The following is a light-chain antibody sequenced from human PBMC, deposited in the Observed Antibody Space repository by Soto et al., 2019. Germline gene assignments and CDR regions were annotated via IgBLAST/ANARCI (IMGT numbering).Light chain of an antibody. CDR2: DVS. V-gene: IGLV2-14*03. CDR3: SSYTSSSTLL. J-gene: IGLJ2*01. Sequence: QSALAQPASLSGSPGQSLTISCTGTSGDVARYNLVSWYQHHPGKAPRLLIFDVSNRPSGVSDRFSGSKSDNTASLTISGLQAEDEADYYCSSYTSSSTLLFGGGTKLTVL. CDR1: SGDVARYNL.